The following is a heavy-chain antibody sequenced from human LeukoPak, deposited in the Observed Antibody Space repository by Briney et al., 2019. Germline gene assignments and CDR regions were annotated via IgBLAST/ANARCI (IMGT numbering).Heavy chain of an antibody. Sequence: SETLSLTCTVSGGSISSYYWSWIRQPPGKGLEWIGYIYTSGSINYNPSLKSRVTISVDTSKNQFSLKLSSVTAADTAVYYCARLWGGPMLDYWGQGTLVTVSS. CDR3: ARLWGGPMLDY. D-gene: IGHD3-3*01. CDR2: IYTSGSI. CDR1: GGSISSYY. J-gene: IGHJ4*02. V-gene: IGHV4-4*09.